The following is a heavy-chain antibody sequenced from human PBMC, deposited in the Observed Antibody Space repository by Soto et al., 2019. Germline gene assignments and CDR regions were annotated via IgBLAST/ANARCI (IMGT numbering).Heavy chain of an antibody. CDR1: GFTFSSYW. Sequence: EVQLVESGGALVQPGGSLRLSCAASGFTFSSYWMHWVRQVPGEGLVWVSRIKTDGSSTSYADPVKGRFTISRDNAKNTMYLQMNNLGAEDTAVYYCARVGVGHYEFDYWGQGTLVTVSS. CDR3: ARVGVGHYEFDY. V-gene: IGHV3-74*01. J-gene: IGHJ4*02. CDR2: IKTDGSST. D-gene: IGHD3-16*01.